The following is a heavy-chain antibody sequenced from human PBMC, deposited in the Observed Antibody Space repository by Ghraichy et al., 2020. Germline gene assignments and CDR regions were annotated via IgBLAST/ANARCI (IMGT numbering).Heavy chain of an antibody. D-gene: IGHD1-26*01. V-gene: IGHV3-48*02. CDR3: ARGGEWELQAAFDY. CDR2: ISSSSSTI. CDR1: GFTFSSYS. Sequence: GGSLRLSCAASGFTFSSYSMNWVRQAPGKGLEWVSYISSSSSTIYYADSVKGRFTISRDNAKNSLYLQMNSLRDEDTAVYYCARGGEWELQAAFDYWGQGTLVTVSS. J-gene: IGHJ4*02.